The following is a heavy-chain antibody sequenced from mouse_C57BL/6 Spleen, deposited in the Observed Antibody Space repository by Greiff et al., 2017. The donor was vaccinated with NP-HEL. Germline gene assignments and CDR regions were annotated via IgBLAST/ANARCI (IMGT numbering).Heavy chain of an antibody. CDR3: AKNPVKGSSSYYAMDY. V-gene: IGHV2-5*01. D-gene: IGHD1-1*01. CDR1: GFSLTSYG. Sequence: QVQLQQSGPGLVQPSQSLSITCTVSGFSLTSYGVHWVRQSPGKGLEWLGVIWRGGSTDYNAAFMSRLSITKDNSKSQVFFKMNSLQADDTAIYYCAKNPVKGSSSYYAMDYWGQGTSVTVSS. J-gene: IGHJ4*01. CDR2: IWRGGST.